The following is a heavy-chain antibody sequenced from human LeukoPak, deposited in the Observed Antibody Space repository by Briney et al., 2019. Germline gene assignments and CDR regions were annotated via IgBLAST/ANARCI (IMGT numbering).Heavy chain of an antibody. CDR2: ISSSSSYI. V-gene: IGHV3-11*06. CDR1: GFTFSDYY. D-gene: IGHD2-8*01. CDR3: ARDIVLMVYAIGQGFDI. Sequence: GGSLRLSCAASGFTFSDYYMTWIRQAPGEGLEWVSYISSSSSYIYYADSVKGRFTISRDNAKNSLYLQMNSLRAEDTAVYYCARDIVLMVYAIGQGFDIWGQGTMVTVSS. J-gene: IGHJ3*02.